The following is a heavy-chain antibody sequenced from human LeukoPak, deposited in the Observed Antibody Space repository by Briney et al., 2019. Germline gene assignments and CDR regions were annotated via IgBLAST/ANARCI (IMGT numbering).Heavy chain of an antibody. V-gene: IGHV4-34*01. D-gene: IGHD4-11*01. J-gene: IGHJ4*02. CDR3: ARGPRGPYSNHFD. CDR1: GGSFSGYY. CDR2: INHSGST. Sequence: SETLSLTCAVYGGSFSGYYWSWIRQPPGKGLEWIGEINHSGSTNYNPSLKSRVTISVDTSKNQFSLKLSSVTAADTAVYYCARGPRGPYSNHFDWGQGTLVTVSS.